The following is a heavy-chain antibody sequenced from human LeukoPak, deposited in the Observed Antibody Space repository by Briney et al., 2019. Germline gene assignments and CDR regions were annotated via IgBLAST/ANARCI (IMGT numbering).Heavy chain of an antibody. Sequence: ASVKVSCKASGYTFTSYDINWVRRATGQGLEWMGWMNPNSGNTGYAQKFQGRVTMTRNTSISTAYMELSSLRSEDTAVYYCARWRIVAPLRYYYYGMDVWGQGTTVTVSS. CDR1: GYTFTSYD. D-gene: IGHD2-15*01. CDR2: MNPNSGNT. CDR3: ARWRIVAPLRYYYYGMDV. V-gene: IGHV1-8*01. J-gene: IGHJ6*02.